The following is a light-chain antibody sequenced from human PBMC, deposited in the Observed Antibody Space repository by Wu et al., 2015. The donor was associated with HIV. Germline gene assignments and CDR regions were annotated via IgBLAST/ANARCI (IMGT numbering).Light chain of an antibody. V-gene: IGKV3-20*01. Sequence: EIVLTQSPGTLSLSPGERATLSCRASQSVSSNYLAWYQQKPGRAPRLLIYATSNRATGIPDRFSGSGSGTDFTLTISRLEPEDFAVYYCQHYGSSPYSFGQGTKLEI. CDR3: QHYGSSPYS. CDR2: ATS. CDR1: QSVSSNY. J-gene: IGKJ2*03.